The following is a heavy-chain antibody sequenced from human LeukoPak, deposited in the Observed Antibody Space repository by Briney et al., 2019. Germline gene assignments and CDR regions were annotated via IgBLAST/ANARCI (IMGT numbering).Heavy chain of an antibody. CDR1: GFTFSNAW. CDR2: IKSKTDVGTT. V-gene: IGHV3-15*01. Sequence: GGSLRLSCAASGFTFSNAWMSWVRQAPGKGLEWVGRIKSKTDVGTTDYAAPVKGRFTISRDDSKNTLYLQMNSLKTEDTAVYYCTTDYDILTGYYMPFYWGQGTLVTVSS. CDR3: TTDYDILTGYYMPFY. J-gene: IGHJ4*02. D-gene: IGHD3-9*01.